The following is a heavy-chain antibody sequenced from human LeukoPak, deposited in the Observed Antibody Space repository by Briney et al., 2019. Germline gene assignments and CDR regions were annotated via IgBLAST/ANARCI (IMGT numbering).Heavy chain of an antibody. J-gene: IGHJ4*02. Sequence: GGSLRLSCAASGFTFSSYAMSWVRQAPGKGLEWVSAISGSGGSTYYADSVKGRFTISRDNSKNTLYLQMNSLRAEDTAVYYCAKGSYYDSSGYCFDYWGQGTLVTVSS. V-gene: IGHV3-23*01. CDR2: ISGSGGST. D-gene: IGHD3-22*01. CDR1: GFTFSSYA. CDR3: AKGSYYDSSGYCFDY.